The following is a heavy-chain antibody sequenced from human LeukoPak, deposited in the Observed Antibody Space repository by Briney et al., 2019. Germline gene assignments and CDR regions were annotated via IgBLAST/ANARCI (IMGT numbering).Heavy chain of an antibody. V-gene: IGHV3-9*01. CDR2: ISWNSGSI. Sequence: GGSLRLSCAASGFTFDDYAMHWVRQAPGKGLEWVSGISWNSGSIGYADSVKGRFTISRDNAKNSLYLRMNSLRAEDTALYYCAKDNRGFGELLEYYFDYWGQGTLVTVSS. CDR3: AKDNRGFGELLEYYFDY. CDR1: GFTFDDYA. D-gene: IGHD3-10*01. J-gene: IGHJ4*02.